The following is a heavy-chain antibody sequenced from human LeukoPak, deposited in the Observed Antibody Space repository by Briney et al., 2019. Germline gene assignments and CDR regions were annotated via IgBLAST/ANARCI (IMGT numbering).Heavy chain of an antibody. CDR3: ARLGDPGY. CDR1: GGSISSYY. J-gene: IGHJ4*02. Sequence: SETLSLTCTVSGGSISSYYWSWIRQPPGKGLEWIGYIYYSGSTNYNPSLKSRVTISVDTSKNQFSLKLSSVTAADTAVYYCARLGDPGYWGQGTLVTVSS. D-gene: IGHD3-16*01. V-gene: IGHV4-59*08. CDR2: IYYSGST.